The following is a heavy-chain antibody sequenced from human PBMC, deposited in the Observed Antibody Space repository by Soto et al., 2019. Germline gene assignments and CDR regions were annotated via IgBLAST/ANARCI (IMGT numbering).Heavy chain of an antibody. Sequence: GGSLRLSCAASGFTFSTYGMHWVRQAPGKGLEWVALISYDASDKYYEDSVKGRFTISRDNSKNTLYLQMNSLRDEDTGVYFCVSRIPSWVFDYWGLGTLVTVSS. CDR2: ISYDASDK. V-gene: IGHV3-30*03. D-gene: IGHD2-21*01. CDR1: GFTFSTYG. J-gene: IGHJ4*01. CDR3: VSRIPSWVFDY.